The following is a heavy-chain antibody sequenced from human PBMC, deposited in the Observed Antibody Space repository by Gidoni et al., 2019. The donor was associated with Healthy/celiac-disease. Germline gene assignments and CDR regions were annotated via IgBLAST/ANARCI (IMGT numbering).Heavy chain of an antibody. CDR3: ARTADSSSWYRGYYFDY. D-gene: IGHD6-13*01. J-gene: IGHJ4*02. CDR2: IFSNDEK. V-gene: IGHV2-26*01. Sequence: QVTLKESGPVLVKPTETLTLTCTVSGFSLSNARMGVSWLRQPPGKALEWLAHIFSNDEKSYSPSLKSRLTISKDTSKSQVVLTMTNMDPVDTATYYCARTADSSSWYRGYYFDYWGQGTLVTVSS. CDR1: GFSLSNARMG.